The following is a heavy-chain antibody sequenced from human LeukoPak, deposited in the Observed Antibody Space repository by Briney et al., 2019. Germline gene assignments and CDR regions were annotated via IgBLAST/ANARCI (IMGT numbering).Heavy chain of an antibody. CDR1: GVSISSGGYS. J-gene: IGHJ3*02. D-gene: IGHD6-19*01. CDR2: IYHSGST. CDR3: ARSGGHGDAFDI. V-gene: IGHV4-30-2*01. Sequence: SQTLSLTCAVSGVSISSGGYSWSWIRQPPGKGLEWIGYIYHSGSTYYNPSLKSRVTISVDRSKNQFSLKLSSVTAADTAVYYCARSGGHGDAFDIWGQGTMVTVSS.